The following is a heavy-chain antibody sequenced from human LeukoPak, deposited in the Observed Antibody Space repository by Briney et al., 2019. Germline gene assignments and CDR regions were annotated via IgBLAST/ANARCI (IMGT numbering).Heavy chain of an antibody. V-gene: IGHV1-2*02. Sequence: ASVKVSCKASGYIFTGYYMHWVRQAPGQGLEWMGWINPNSGDTNYAQKLQGRVTMTTDTSTSTAYMALRSLRSDDTAVYYCARDSKSLYNWNDDLDYWGQGTLVTVSP. D-gene: IGHD1-20*01. CDR3: ARDSKSLYNWNDDLDY. CDR1: GYIFTGYY. J-gene: IGHJ4*02. CDR2: INPNSGDT.